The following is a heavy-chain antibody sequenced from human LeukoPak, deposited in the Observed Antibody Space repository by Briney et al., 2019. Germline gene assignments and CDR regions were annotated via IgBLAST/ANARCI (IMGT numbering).Heavy chain of an antibody. V-gene: IGHV3-74*01. CDR3: ARAPMSYDSSGLGGAFDI. J-gene: IGHJ3*02. CDR1: GFALRTYW. D-gene: IGHD3-22*01. Sequence: GGSLRLSCAASGFALRTYWMHWVRQAPGKGLVGVSLINSDGTSAIYADSVKGRFTISRDTAKNTLYLEMNRLRAEDTAMYYCARAPMSYDSSGLGGAFDIWGQGTMATVSS. CDR2: INSDGTSA.